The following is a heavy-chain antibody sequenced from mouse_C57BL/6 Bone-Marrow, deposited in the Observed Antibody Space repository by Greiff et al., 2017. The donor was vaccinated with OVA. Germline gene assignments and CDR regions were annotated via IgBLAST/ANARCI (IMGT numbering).Heavy chain of an antibody. V-gene: IGHV1-72*01. Sequence: VQLQLPGAELVKPGASVKLSCKASGYTFTSYWMHWVKQRPGRGLKWIGRIDPNSGGTKYNEKFKSKATLTVDKPSSTAYMQLSSLTSEDSAVYYCARDYFDYWGQGTTLTVSS. CDR2: IDPNSGGT. CDR3: ARDYFDY. J-gene: IGHJ2*01. CDR1: GYTFTSYW.